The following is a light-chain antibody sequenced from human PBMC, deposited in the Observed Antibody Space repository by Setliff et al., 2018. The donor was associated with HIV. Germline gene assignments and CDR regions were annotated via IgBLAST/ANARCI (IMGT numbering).Light chain of an antibody. J-gene: IGLJ1*01. Sequence: QSALAQPRSVSGSPGQSVTISCTGTSSDVGGYNYVSWYQQHPGKAPKLLIYDVTKRPSGVSNRFSGSKSGSTASLTISGLQAEDEADYYCSSYAGSNNVFGTGTKVTVL. V-gene: IGLV2-11*01. CDR3: SSYAGSNNV. CDR2: DVT. CDR1: SSDVGGYNY.